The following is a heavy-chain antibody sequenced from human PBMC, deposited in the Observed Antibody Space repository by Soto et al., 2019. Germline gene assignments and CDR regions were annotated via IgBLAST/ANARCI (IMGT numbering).Heavy chain of an antibody. CDR2: IYWDDDK. Sequence: QITLKESGPTLVKPTQTLTLTCTFSGFSLSTSGVGVGWIRQPPGKALEWLALIYWDDDKRYSPSLKSRLTITXDTVKXXVVLTMTNMDPVDTATYYCAHSDSGYYDYVWGLDYWGQGTLVTVSS. D-gene: IGHD3-16*01. CDR3: AHSDSGYYDYVWGLDY. CDR1: GFSLSTSGVG. V-gene: IGHV2-5*02. J-gene: IGHJ4*02.